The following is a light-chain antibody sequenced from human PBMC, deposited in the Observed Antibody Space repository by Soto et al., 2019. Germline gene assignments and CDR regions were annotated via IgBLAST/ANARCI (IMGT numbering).Light chain of an antibody. V-gene: IGKV1-39*01. CDR1: QNIGTS. CDR3: EQTYRTPVT. Sequence: YEGVWDTITCRASQNIGTSLAWYQQKPGKAPKLLIYGAFSVQSGVPLRFSGSGSGTEFTLTISRLQPEDFAIYYCEQTYRTPVTFGQGTRLQIK. CDR2: GAF. J-gene: IGKJ5*01.